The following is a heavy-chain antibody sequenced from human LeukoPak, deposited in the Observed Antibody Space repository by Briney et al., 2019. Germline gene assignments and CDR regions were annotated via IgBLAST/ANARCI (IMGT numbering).Heavy chain of an antibody. V-gene: IGHV4-4*09. D-gene: IGHD6-13*01. J-gene: IGHJ4*02. CDR1: GGSISSYY. CDR2: IYTSGST. CDR3: ARNSIEQQLAFDY. Sequence: SETLSLTCTVSGGSISSYYWSWIRQPPGKGLEWIGYIYTSGSTNYNPSLKSRATISVDTSKNQFSLKLSSVTAADTAVYYCARNSIEQQLAFDYWGQGTLVTVSS.